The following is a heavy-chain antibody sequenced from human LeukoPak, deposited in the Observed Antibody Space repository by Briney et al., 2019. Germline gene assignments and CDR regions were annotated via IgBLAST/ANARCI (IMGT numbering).Heavy chain of an antibody. CDR2: IYTSGST. Sequence: SETLSLTCTVSGGSISSGGYYWSWIRQPAGKGLEWIGRIYTSGSTNYNPSLKSRVTMSVDTSKNQFSLKLSSVTAADTAVYYCARDLSDYGGNSGYFDYWGQGTLVTVSS. D-gene: IGHD4-23*01. V-gene: IGHV4-61*02. CDR3: ARDLSDYGGNSGYFDY. CDR1: GGSISSGGYY. J-gene: IGHJ4*02.